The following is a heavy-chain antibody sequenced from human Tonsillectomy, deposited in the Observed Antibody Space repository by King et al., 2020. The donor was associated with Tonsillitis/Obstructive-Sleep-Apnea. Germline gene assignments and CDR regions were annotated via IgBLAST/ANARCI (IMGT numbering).Heavy chain of an antibody. D-gene: IGHD4-23*01. CDR2: ISSSSSTI. J-gene: IGHJ5*02. V-gene: IGHV3-48*02. CDR1: GFTFSSYS. CDR3: ASGRTTVLKNWFDP. Sequence: VQLVESGGGLVQPGGSLRLSCAASGFTFSSYSMNWVRQAPGKGLEWVSYISSSSSTIYYADSVKGRFTISRDNAKNSLYLQMNSLRDEDTAVYYCASGRTTVLKNWFDPWGQGTLVTVSS.